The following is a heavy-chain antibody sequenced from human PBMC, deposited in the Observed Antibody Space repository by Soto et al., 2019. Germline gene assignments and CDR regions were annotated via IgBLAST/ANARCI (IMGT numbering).Heavy chain of an antibody. D-gene: IGHD2-2*01. CDR2: IFRSGSS. J-gene: IGHJ5*02. CDR1: GDSISSGDNS. Sequence: LSLTCTVSGDSISSGDNSWSWIRQPPGQGLEWIGYIFRSGSSFSNPSLRSRVTLSVDTSKNQFSLRLSTVTAADTALYYCARGLRYCSTTTCSEDWFDPWGPGTLVTVSS. V-gene: IGHV4-30-2*01. CDR3: ARGLRYCSTTTCSEDWFDP.